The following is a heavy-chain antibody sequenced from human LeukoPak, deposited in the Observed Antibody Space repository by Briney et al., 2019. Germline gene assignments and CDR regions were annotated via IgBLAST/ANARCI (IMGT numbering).Heavy chain of an antibody. Sequence: GEALKISCKGSGYSFSNYWIGWVRQMPGKGLEWMGIIHPGGSDTKYSPSFQGQVTISADKSSSTAYLQWSSLKASDTAMYYCARHGTGYSSPWGQGTLVTVSS. D-gene: IGHD6-13*01. CDR2: IHPGGSDT. V-gene: IGHV5-51*01. CDR1: GYSFSNYW. CDR3: ARHGTGYSSP. J-gene: IGHJ5*02.